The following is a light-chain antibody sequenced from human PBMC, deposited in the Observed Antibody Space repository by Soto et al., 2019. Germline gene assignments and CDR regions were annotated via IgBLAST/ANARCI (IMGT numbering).Light chain of an antibody. CDR1: QSVLYSSNNKNY. CDR3: QQHYSSPLT. V-gene: IGKV4-1*01. Sequence: DIVMTQSPDSLAVSLGERATINCKSSQSVLYSSNNKNYLAWYQQKPGQPPKLLIYWASIRESGVPDRFSGSGSGTDFTLTISRLQAEDVAVYYCQQHYSSPLTFGQGTKVEI. CDR2: WAS. J-gene: IGKJ1*01.